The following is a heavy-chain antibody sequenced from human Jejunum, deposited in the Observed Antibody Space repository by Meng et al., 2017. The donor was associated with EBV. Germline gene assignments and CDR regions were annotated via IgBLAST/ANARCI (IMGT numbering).Heavy chain of an antibody. Sequence: QVHLRGSGPRLEMHSGTLSLTCVVSGGSISDNDWWSWVRQPPGKGLEWLGEIYHGGGTNYNTSLASRVTISVDKSKNQFSLKLNSVTVADTAVYYCAGNGYYALEYWGPGILVTVSS. D-gene: IGHD3-22*01. J-gene: IGHJ4*02. V-gene: IGHV4-4*02. CDR1: GGSISDNDW. CDR3: AGNGYYALEY. CDR2: IYHGGGT.